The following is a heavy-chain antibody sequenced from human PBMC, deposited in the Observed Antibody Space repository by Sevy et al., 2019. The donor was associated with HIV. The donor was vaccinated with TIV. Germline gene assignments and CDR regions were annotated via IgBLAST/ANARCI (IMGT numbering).Heavy chain of an antibody. V-gene: IGHV3-33*08. CDR3: ARDTYYDFWKGDAFDV. CDR2: IWYDGSNK. J-gene: IGHJ3*01. CDR1: GFTFSSYG. Sequence: GGSLRLSCAASGFTFSSYGMHWVRQAPGKGLEWVAVIWYDGSNKYYADSVKGRFTISRDNSKNTLYLQMNSLRAEDTAVYHCARDTYYDFWKGDAFDVWGQGTMVTVSS. D-gene: IGHD3-3*01.